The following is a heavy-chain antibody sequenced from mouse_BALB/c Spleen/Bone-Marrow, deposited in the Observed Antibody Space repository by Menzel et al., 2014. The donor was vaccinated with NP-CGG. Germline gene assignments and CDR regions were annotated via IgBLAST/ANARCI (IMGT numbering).Heavy chain of an antibody. J-gene: IGHJ4*01. CDR1: GFTFRDYY. V-gene: IGHV5-12*02. D-gene: IGHD6-1*01. CDR2: ISNGGGST. Sequence: EVHLVESGGGLVQPGGSLKLSCATSGFTFRDYYMYWVRQTPEKRLEWVAYISNGGGSTYYPDTVKGRFTISRDNAKNTLYPQMSRLKSEDTAMYYCARQGALDYWGQGTSVTVSS. CDR3: ARQGALDY.